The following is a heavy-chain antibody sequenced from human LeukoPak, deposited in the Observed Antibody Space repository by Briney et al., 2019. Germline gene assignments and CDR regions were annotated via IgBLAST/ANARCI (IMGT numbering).Heavy chain of an antibody. CDR1: GGSFSGYY. D-gene: IGHD4-11*01. J-gene: IGHJ6*02. Sequence: SETLSLTCAVYGGSFSGYYWTWIRQPPGKGLEWIGEIKHSGSTNYNPSLKSRVTISVDTSKNQLSLKLSSVTAADTAVYYCARDYKTLYYYYGMDVWGQGTTVTVSS. V-gene: IGHV4-34*01. CDR2: IKHSGST. CDR3: ARDYKTLYYYYGMDV.